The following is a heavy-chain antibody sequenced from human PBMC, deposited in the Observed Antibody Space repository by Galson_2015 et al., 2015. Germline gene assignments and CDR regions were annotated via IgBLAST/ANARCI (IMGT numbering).Heavy chain of an antibody. D-gene: IGHD6-19*01. CDR1: GFTFSSYA. V-gene: IGHV3-30-3*01. CDR2: ISYDGSNK. Sequence: SLRLSCAASGFTFSSYAMHWARQAPGKGLEWVAVISYDGSNKYYADSVKGRFTISRDNSKNTLYLQMNSLRAEDTAVYYCARGDSSGWYYYYGMDVWGQGTTVTVSS. CDR3: ARGDSSGWYYYYGMDV. J-gene: IGHJ6*02.